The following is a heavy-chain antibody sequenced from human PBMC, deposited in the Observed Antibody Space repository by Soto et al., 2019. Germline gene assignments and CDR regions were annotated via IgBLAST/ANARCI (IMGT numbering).Heavy chain of an antibody. J-gene: IGHJ6*03. V-gene: IGHV4-59*01. Sequence: SETLSLTCTVSGGSISSYYWSWIRQPPGKGLEWIGYIYYSGSTNYNPSLKSRVTISVDTSKNQFSLKLSSVTAADTAAYYCARGPMTTTAYYMDVWGKGTTVTVSS. D-gene: IGHD4-17*01. CDR3: ARGPMTTTAYYMDV. CDR2: IYYSGST. CDR1: GGSISSYY.